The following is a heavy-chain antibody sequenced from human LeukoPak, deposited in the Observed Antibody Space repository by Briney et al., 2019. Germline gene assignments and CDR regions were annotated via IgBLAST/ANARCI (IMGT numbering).Heavy chain of an antibody. V-gene: IGHV7-4-1*02. J-gene: IGHJ4*02. CDR3: ARDQSIAAAGTARGVGTIDY. Sequence: ASVKVSCKASGYTFISYAMNWVRQAPGQGLEWMGWINTNTGNPTYAQGFTGRFVFSLDTSVSTAYLQISSLKAEDTAVYYCARDQSIAAAGTARGVGTIDYWGQGTLVTVSS. CDR1: GYTFISYA. CDR2: INTNTGNP. D-gene: IGHD6-13*01.